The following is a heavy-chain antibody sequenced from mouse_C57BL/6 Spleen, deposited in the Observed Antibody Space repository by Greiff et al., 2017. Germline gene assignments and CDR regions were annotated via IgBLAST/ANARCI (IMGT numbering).Heavy chain of an antibody. V-gene: IGHV2-9*01. CDR3: AKHGGLSTMVTHWYFDA. CDR1: GFSLTSYG. Sequence: VKLVESGPGLVAPSQSLSITCTVSGFSLTSYGVDWVRQPPGKGLEWLGVIWGGGSTNYNSALMSRLSISKDNSKSQVFLKMNRLQTDDTAMYYCAKHGGLSTMVTHWYFDAWGTGTTVTVSS. J-gene: IGHJ1*03. D-gene: IGHD2-2*01. CDR2: IWGGGST.